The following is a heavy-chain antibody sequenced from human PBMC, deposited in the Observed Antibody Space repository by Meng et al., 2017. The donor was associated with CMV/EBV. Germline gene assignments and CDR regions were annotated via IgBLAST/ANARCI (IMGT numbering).Heavy chain of an antibody. CDR3: ARDNYDFWSGYLGY. D-gene: IGHD3-3*01. J-gene: IGHJ4*02. V-gene: IGHV3-74*01. CDR2: IDSDGTST. Sequence: GESLKISCVASGFTFSNYYVHWVRQFPGKGLVWVSRIDSDGTSTIYADSVRGRFTISRDNAKNTLYLQMNSLRAEDTAVYYCARDNYDFWSGYLGYWGQGTLVTVSS. CDR1: GFTFSNYY.